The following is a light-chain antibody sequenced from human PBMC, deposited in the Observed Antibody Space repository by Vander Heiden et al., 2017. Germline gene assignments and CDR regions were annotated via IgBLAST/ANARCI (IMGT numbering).Light chain of an antibody. CDR2: DAY. Sequence: EIVLTQSPATLSLSPGERATLSCRASQSVSSYLAWYQQKPGQAPRLLIYDAYNRDTGIQARFSGSGAGTDFTLTSSIRATEDFAVYYCQQRSPLTFGGGTKVEIK. V-gene: IGKV3-11*01. CDR1: QSVSSY. CDR3: QQRSPLT. J-gene: IGKJ4*01.